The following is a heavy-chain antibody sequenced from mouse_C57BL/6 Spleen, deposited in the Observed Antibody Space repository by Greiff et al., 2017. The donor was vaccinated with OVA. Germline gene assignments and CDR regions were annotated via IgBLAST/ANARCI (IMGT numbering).Heavy chain of an antibody. CDR1: GYTFTDYY. V-gene: IGHV1-26*01. Sequence: EVKLMESGPELVKPGASVKISCKASGYTFTDYYMNWVKQSHGKSLEWIGDINPNNGGTSYNQKFKGKATLTVDKSSSTAYMELRSLTSEDSAVYYCARGDYDPAWFAYWGQGTLVTVSA. CDR3: ARGDYDPAWFAY. D-gene: IGHD2-4*01. J-gene: IGHJ3*01. CDR2: INPNNGGT.